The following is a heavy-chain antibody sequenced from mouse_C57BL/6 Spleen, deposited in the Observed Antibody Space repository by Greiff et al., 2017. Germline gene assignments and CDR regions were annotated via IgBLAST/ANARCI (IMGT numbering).Heavy chain of an antibody. CDR1: GFTFSSYA. D-gene: IGHD2-3*01. J-gene: IGHJ4*01. Sequence: EVKLVESGAGLVKPGGSLKLSCAASGFTFSSYAMSWVRQTPEKRLEWVAYISSGGDYIYYADTVKGRFTISRDNARNTLYLQMSSLKSEDTAMYYCTRGRDPMIYYAMDYWGQGTSVTVSS. V-gene: IGHV5-9-1*02. CDR2: ISSGGDYI. CDR3: TRGRDPMIYYAMDY.